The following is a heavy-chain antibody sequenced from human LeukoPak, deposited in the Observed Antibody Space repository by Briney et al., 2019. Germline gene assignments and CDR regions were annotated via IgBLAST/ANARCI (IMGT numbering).Heavy chain of an antibody. CDR2: IFPDDSDT. CDR1: GYRFTNYW. J-gene: IGHJ4*02. D-gene: IGHD4-17*01. CDR3: ARSYTTVTTRGFNFDY. Sequence: GESLKISCKGSGYRFTNYWIGWVRQMPGKGLEYMGIIFPDDSDTRYSPSFQGQVTISADKSISTAYLQWSSLKASDTAMYYCARSYTTVTTRGFNFDYWGQGTLVTVSS. V-gene: IGHV5-51*01.